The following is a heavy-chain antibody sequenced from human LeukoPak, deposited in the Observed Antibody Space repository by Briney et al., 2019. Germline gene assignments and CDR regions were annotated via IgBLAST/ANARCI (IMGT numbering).Heavy chain of an antibody. CDR3: AILATTVTTPEGY. Sequence: SVKVSCKASNYTFTSYGVSWVRQAPGQGLEWMGRIIPILGIANYAQKFQGRVTITADKSTSTAYMELSSLRSEDTAVYYCAILATTVTTPEGYWGQGTLVTVSS. V-gene: IGHV1-69*04. J-gene: IGHJ4*02. CDR1: NYTFTSYG. CDR2: IIPILGIA. D-gene: IGHD4-17*01.